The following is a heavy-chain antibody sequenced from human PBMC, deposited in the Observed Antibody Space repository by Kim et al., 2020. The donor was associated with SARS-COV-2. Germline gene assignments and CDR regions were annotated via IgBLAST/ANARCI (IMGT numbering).Heavy chain of an antibody. V-gene: IGHV4-4*07. CDR3: ARQVPGADRRFDY. Sequence: SETLSLICTVSGGSFSSYHWSWIRQSAGKGLEWIGRIHASGRTNYNPYLKSRLTMSADTSKHQMSLKLSSVTAADTAMYYCARQVPGADRRFDYWGQGILVTVSS. CDR1: GGSFSSYH. D-gene: IGHD6-19*01. J-gene: IGHJ4*02. CDR2: IHASGRT.